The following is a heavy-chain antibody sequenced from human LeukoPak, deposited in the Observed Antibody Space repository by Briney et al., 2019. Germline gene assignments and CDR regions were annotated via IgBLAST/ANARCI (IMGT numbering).Heavy chain of an antibody. CDR1: GFPFADYT. J-gene: IGHJ5*02. Sequence: GALRLYCTTSGFPFADYTMHWFRQAPGKGLESVGFIRGSGTTQYAASVRGRFTIARDDSKRIAYVQMNSLKTEDTAVYYCSRDKFYVWFDPWGQGTLVTVSS. V-gene: IGHV3-49*03. CDR2: IRGSGTT. CDR3: SRDKFYVWFDP. D-gene: IGHD3-16*01.